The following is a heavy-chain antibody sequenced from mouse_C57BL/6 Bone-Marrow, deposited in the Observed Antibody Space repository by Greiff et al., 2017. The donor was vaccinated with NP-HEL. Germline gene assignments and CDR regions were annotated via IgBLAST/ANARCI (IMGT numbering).Heavy chain of an antibody. CDR3: ARNITVYFDY. CDR2: IHPNSGST. Sequence: QVHVKQSGAELVKPGASVKLSCKASGYTFTSYWMHWVKQRPGQGLEWIGMIHPNSGSTNYNEKFKSKATLTVDKSSSTAYMQLSSLTSEDSAVYYCARNITVYFDYWGQGTTLTVSA. V-gene: IGHV1-64*01. J-gene: IGHJ2*01. CDR1: GYTFTSYW. D-gene: IGHD1-1*01.